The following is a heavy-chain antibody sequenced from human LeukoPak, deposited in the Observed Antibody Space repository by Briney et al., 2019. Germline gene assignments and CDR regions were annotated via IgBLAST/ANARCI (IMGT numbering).Heavy chain of an antibody. V-gene: IGHV1-24*01. CDR3: ATLLFTNSYYDILTGQDY. CDR1: GYTLTELS. CDR2: FDPEDGET. D-gene: IGHD3-9*01. Sequence: ASVKVSCKVSGYTLTELSMHWVRQAPGKGLEWMGGFDPEDGETIYAQKFQGRVTMTEDTSTDTAYMELSSLRSEDTAVYYCATLLFTNSYYDILTGQDYWGQGTLVTVSS. J-gene: IGHJ4*02.